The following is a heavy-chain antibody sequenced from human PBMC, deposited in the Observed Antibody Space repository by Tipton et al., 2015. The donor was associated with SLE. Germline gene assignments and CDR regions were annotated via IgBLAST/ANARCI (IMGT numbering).Heavy chain of an antibody. CDR3: ARDLLGYYYGSGSYSRYFDL. Sequence: TLSLTCAVYGGSFSGYSWSWIRQPPGKGLEWIGSIYYSGSTYYSPSLKSRVTISVDTSKNQFSLKLSSVTAADTAVYCCARDLLGYYYGSGSYSRYFDLWGRGTLVTVSS. CDR2: IYYSGST. CDR1: GGSFSGYS. J-gene: IGHJ2*01. D-gene: IGHD3-10*01. V-gene: IGHV4-34*11.